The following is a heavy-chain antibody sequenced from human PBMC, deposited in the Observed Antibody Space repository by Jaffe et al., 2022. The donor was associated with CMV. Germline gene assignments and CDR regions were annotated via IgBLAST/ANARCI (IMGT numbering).Heavy chain of an antibody. V-gene: IGHV1-2*02. CDR2: IDPNEGVT. CDR3: AREFCYEGNCHGAWFDP. CDR1: GYTFTDYF. Sequence: QVQLLQSGADVKKPGASVKVSCKASGYTFTDYFVHWMRQAPGQGLEWMGWIDPNEGVTRSSQKFQGRLTMTRDMSINTVYMELSRLTSDDTALYYCAREFCYEGNCHGAWFDPWGQGALVTVSS. D-gene: IGHD3-16*01. J-gene: IGHJ5*02.